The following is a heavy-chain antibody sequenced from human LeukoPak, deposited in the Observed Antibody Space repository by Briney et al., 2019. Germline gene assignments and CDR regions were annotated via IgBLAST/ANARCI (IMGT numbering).Heavy chain of an antibody. CDR1: GFTVSRNY. J-gene: IGHJ6*02. Sequence: PGGSLRLSCTASGFTVSRNYMTWVRQAPGKGLQWVSVIDSDGSTSYADSIKGRFTISRDKSKNTVYLQMNSVRAEDTAVYYCARDVQSYGMDVWGQGTTVTVSS. V-gene: IGHV3-66*01. D-gene: IGHD3-10*02. CDR3: ARDVQSYGMDV. CDR2: IDSDGST.